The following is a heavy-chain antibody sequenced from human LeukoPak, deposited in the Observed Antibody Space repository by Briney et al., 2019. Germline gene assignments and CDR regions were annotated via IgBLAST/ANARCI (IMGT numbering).Heavy chain of an antibody. CDR3: ARDKNYDYVWGSYRQTKDLDAFDI. CDR2: ISYDGSNK. CDR1: GFTFSSYG. D-gene: IGHD3-16*02. Sequence: GGSLRLSCAASGFTFSSYGMHWVRQAPGKGLEWVAVISYDGSNKYYADSVKGRFTISRDNSKNSLYLQMNSLRAEDTAVYYCARDKNYDYVWGSYRQTKDLDAFDIWGQGTMVTVSS. J-gene: IGHJ3*02. V-gene: IGHV3-30*03.